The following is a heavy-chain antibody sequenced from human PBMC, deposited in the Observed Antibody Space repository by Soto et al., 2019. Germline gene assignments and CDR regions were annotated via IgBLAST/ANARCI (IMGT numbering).Heavy chain of an antibody. J-gene: IGHJ4*02. Sequence: QVQLVQSGAEVKKPGASVKVSCKASGYTFTSYGISWVRQAPGQGLEWMGWISAYNGNTNYAQKLQGRVTMTTDTSTSTGYMELRSLRSDDTAVYYCAGGGGDYYGSGSQFDYWGQGTLVTVSS. V-gene: IGHV1-18*01. CDR1: GYTFTSYG. D-gene: IGHD3-10*01. CDR2: ISAYNGNT. CDR3: AGGGGDYYGSGSQFDY.